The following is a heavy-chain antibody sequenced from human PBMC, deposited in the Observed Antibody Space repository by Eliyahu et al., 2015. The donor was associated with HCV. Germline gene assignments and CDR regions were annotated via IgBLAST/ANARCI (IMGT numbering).Heavy chain of an antibody. Sequence: EVQFLESGGGLVQPGGSLXLSCSASGITFCSYAITWXRQAPGKGLEWVSTIXGNGDGTYYADSVKGRFTISRDNSKNTLYLQMSSVRAEDTAVYYCANAPRDGLKPNWGQGTLVTVSS. J-gene: IGHJ4*02. V-gene: IGHV3-23*01. D-gene: IGHD5-24*01. CDR1: GITFCSYA. CDR3: ANAPRDGLKPN. CDR2: IXGNGDGT.